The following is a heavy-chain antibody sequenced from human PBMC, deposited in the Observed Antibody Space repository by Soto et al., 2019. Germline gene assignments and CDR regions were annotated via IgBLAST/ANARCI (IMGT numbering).Heavy chain of an antibody. CDR1: GFTFSSYG. D-gene: IGHD1-7*01. J-gene: IGHJ6*02. CDR3: ARGNYVTYYYYYYGMDV. CDR2: ISYDGSNK. Sequence: PGGSLRLSCAASGFTFSSYGMHWVRQAPGKGLEWVAVISYDGSNKYYADSVKGRFTISRDNSKNTLYLQMNSLRAEDTAVYYCARGNYVTYYYYYYGMDVWGQGTTVTVS. V-gene: IGHV3-30*03.